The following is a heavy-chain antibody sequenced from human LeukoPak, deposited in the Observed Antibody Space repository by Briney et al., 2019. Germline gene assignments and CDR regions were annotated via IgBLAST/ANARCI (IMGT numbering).Heavy chain of an antibody. CDR2: INPNSGGT. J-gene: IGHJ3*02. V-gene: IGHV1-2*02. CDR3: ARAKYYDSSDYDAFDI. Sequence: GASVKVSCKASGYTFTGYYMHWVRQAPGQGLEWMGWINPNSGGTNYAQKFQGRVAMTRDTSISTAYMELSRLRSDDTAVYYCARAKYYDSSDYDAFDIWGQGTMVTVSS. D-gene: IGHD3-22*01. CDR1: GYTFTGYY.